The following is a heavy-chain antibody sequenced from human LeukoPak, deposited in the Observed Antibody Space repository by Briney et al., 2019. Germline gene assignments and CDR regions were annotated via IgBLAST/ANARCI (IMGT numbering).Heavy chain of an antibody. CDR1: GFTFRSHA. CDR3: AKDAPADYDFWSGYFTYYFDY. Sequence: GGSLRLSCVGSGFTFRSHAMSWVRQAPEKGLEFVSGIYENGGTTYYADSVKGRFSISRDNSKNTLYLQMNSLRAEDTAVYYCAKDAPADYDFWSGYFTYYFDYWGQGTLVTVSS. CDR2: IYENGGTT. J-gene: IGHJ4*02. V-gene: IGHV3-23*01. D-gene: IGHD3-3*01.